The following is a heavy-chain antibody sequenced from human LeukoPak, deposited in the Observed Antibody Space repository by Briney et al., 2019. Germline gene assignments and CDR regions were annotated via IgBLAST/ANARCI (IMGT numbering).Heavy chain of an antibody. Sequence: GESLKISCKGSGYSFTSYWIGWVRQMPGKGLECMGIIYPGDSDTRYSPSFQGQVTISADKSISTAYLQWSSLKASDTAMYYCARFLRGYGDYDYFDYWGQGTLVTVSS. D-gene: IGHD4-17*01. V-gene: IGHV5-51*01. CDR2: IYPGDSDT. CDR3: ARFLRGYGDYDYFDY. J-gene: IGHJ4*02. CDR1: GYSFTSYW.